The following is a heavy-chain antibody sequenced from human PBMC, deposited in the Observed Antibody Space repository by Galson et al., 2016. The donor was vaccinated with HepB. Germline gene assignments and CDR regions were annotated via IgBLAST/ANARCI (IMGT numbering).Heavy chain of an antibody. CDR2: IKSKNDGGTT. V-gene: IGHV3-15*07. D-gene: IGHD3-9*01. J-gene: IGHJ4*02. Sequence: SLRLSCAASGLNFSTAWMNWVRQAPGKGLEWVGLIKSKNDGGTTDFAAPVKGRFSISRDDSKHTLYLQMNSLKMEDTAVCYCTTDTGYYERTRYPYWGQGTLVTVSS. CDR3: TTDTGYYERTRYPY. CDR1: GLNFSTAW.